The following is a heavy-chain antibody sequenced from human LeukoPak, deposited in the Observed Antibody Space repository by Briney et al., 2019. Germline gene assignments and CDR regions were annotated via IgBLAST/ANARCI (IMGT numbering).Heavy chain of an antibody. Sequence: ASVKVSCEASGYTFTSYAMNWVRQAPGQGLEWMGWINTNTGNPTYAQGFTGRFVFSLDTSVSTAYLQISSLKAEDTAVYYCASDYCSGGSCYFDYWGQGTLVTVSS. CDR3: ASDYCSGGSCYFDY. J-gene: IGHJ4*02. V-gene: IGHV7-4-1*02. D-gene: IGHD2-15*01. CDR1: GYTFTSYA. CDR2: INTNTGNP.